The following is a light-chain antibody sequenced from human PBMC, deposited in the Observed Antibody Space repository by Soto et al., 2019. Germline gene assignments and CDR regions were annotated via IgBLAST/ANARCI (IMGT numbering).Light chain of an antibody. CDR1: QSVRSSY. Sequence: EIVLTQSPGTLSLSPGERATLSCRASQSVRSSYLAWYQQKPGQAPRLLIHGASSRAAAIPDRFSGSGSGTDFTLTISRLEPEDFAVYHCQKYGSSPLTFGGGTKVETK. J-gene: IGKJ4*01. CDR2: GAS. CDR3: QKYGSSPLT. V-gene: IGKV3-20*01.